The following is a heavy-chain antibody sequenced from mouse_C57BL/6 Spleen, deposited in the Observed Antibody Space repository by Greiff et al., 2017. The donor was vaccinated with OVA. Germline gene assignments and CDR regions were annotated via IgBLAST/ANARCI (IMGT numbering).Heavy chain of an antibody. CDR1: GFNIKDYY. CDR2: IDPGDGDT. J-gene: IGHJ1*03. Sequence: LVESGAELVRPGASVKLSCTASGFNIKDYYMHWVKQRPEQGLEWIGRIDPGDGDTEYAQKFKGKATLTADTSSNTAYLQLSSLTSEDAAVYDCTLITTVVANWYFDVWGTGTTVTVSS. CDR3: TLITTVVANWYFDV. D-gene: IGHD1-1*01. V-gene: IGHV14-1*01.